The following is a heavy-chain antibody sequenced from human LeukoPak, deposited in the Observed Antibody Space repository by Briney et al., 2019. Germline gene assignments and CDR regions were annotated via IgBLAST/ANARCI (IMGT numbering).Heavy chain of an antibody. D-gene: IGHD3-9*01. J-gene: IGHJ3*02. CDR1: GYTFTSYA. V-gene: IGHV1-2*02. Sequence: ASVKVSCKASGYTFTSYAMHWVRQAPGQGLEWMGWINPNSGGTNYAQKFQGRVTMTRDTSISTAYMELSRLRSDDTAVYCCARVADILTGYYSPLGAFDIWGQGTMVTVSS. CDR2: INPNSGGT. CDR3: ARVADILTGYYSPLGAFDI.